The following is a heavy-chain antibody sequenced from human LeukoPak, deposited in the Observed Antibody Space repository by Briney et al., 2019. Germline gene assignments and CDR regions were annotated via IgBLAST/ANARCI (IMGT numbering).Heavy chain of an antibody. V-gene: IGHV4-39*01. CDR3: ARHRPNSSGYYPFDY. Sequence: SETLSLTCTVSGGSISSSSFDWGRVRQPPGRGLEWIGSISYTGSTFYVPSLKSRLTISVDTSKNHFSLRLTSVTAADTALYYCARHRPNSSGYYPFDYWGQGTLVTASS. CDR1: GGSISSSSFD. J-gene: IGHJ4*02. D-gene: IGHD3-22*01. CDR2: ISYTGST.